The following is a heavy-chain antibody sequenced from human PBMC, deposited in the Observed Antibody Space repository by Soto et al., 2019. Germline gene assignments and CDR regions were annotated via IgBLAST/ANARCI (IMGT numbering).Heavy chain of an antibody. D-gene: IGHD3-9*01. CDR2: ISGNADST. CDR1: GFTFSNYA. J-gene: IGHJ6*02. Sequence: GGSLRLSCAASGFTFSNYAMSWVRQAPGKGLEWVSAISGNADSTYFADSVKGRFTISRDDSKSTLYLQMTSLRAEDTAVYYCAKVPSAPDWYYYTLDVWGQGTTVTVSS. CDR3: AKVPSAPDWYYYTLDV. V-gene: IGHV3-23*01.